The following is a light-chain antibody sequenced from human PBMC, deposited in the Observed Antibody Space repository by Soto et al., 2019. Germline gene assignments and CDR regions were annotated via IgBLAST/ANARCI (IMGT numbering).Light chain of an antibody. CDR1: QSVSSNF. Sequence: EIVLTQSPGTLSLSPGERATLFCRASQSVSSNFLAWYQQKPGQAPRLLIYNASRRAAGIPDRFSCSGSGTDFTLTISRLEPEDFAVYYCQQYSTSSPRYTFGQGTKLEIK. J-gene: IGKJ2*01. V-gene: IGKV3-20*01. CDR2: NAS. CDR3: QQYSTSSPRYT.